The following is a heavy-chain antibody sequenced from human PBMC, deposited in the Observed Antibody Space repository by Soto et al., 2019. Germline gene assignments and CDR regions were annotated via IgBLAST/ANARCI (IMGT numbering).Heavy chain of an antibody. V-gene: IGHV1-2*04. CDR1: GYTFTGYY. Sequence: ASVKFSCKASGYTFTGYYMHWVRQAPVQGLEWMGWINPNSGGTNYAQKFQGWVTMTRDTSISTAYMELSRLRSDDTAVYYCAGEGVATITTYYYYGMDVCGQGTTVTVSS. D-gene: IGHD5-12*01. J-gene: IGHJ6*02. CDR3: AGEGVATITTYYYYGMDV. CDR2: INPNSGGT.